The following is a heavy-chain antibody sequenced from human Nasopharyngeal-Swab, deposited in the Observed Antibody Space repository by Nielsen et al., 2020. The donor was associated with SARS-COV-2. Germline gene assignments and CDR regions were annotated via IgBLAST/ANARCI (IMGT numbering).Heavy chain of an antibody. D-gene: IGHD6-13*01. CDR1: GFTFSSYA. CDR2: ISYDGSNK. Sequence: GGSLRLSCAASGFTFSSYAMHWVRQAPGKGLEWVAVISYDGSNKYYADSVKGRFTISRDNSKNTLYLQMNSLRAEDTAVYYCASSLGIAAPTGMDVWGQGTTVTVSS. CDR3: ASSLGIAAPTGMDV. V-gene: IGHV3-30*04. J-gene: IGHJ6*02.